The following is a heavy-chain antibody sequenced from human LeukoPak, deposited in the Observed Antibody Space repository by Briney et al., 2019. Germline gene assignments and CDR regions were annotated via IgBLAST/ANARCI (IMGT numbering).Heavy chain of an antibody. J-gene: IGHJ4*02. CDR3: AREREYGGYQY. CDR1: GYSISSGTY. Sequence: PSETLSLTCAVSGYSISSGTYWGWIRQPPGKGLEWIGSIHHSGATYYKPSLKSRVTMSLDTSKNQFSLRLSSVTAADTAAYYCAREREYGGYQYWGQGTLVTVSS. CDR2: IHHSGAT. D-gene: IGHD5-12*01. V-gene: IGHV4-38-2*01.